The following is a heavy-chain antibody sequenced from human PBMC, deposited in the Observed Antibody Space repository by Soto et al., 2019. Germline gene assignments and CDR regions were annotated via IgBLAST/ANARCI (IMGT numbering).Heavy chain of an antibody. CDR2: IYYSGST. Sequence: QVQLQESGPGLVKPSETLSLTCTVSGGSVSSGNYYWSWIRQPPGKGLERIGFIYYSGSTNYNPSLKSRVTISLETSKNLFSLKLSSVAAADRAVYCCASALYCSGGSCSFDPWGQGTLITVSS. CDR1: GGSVSSGNYY. CDR3: ASALYCSGGSCSFDP. J-gene: IGHJ5*02. V-gene: IGHV4-61*01. D-gene: IGHD2-15*01.